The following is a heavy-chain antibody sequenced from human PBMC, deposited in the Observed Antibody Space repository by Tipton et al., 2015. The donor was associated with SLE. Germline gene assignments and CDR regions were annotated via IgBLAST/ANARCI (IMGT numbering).Heavy chain of an antibody. J-gene: IGHJ6*02. CDR2: IYHSESP. Sequence: TLSLTCAVSGGSIISSSWWSWVRQPPGKGLEWIGDIYHSESPNYNPSLKSRVTISIDKSKNQFSLKLSSVTAADTAIYYCALRFLEWSHYYGVDVWGQGTTVTVSS. D-gene: IGHD3-3*01. CDR1: GGSIISSSW. V-gene: IGHV4-4*02. CDR3: ALRFLEWSHYYGVDV.